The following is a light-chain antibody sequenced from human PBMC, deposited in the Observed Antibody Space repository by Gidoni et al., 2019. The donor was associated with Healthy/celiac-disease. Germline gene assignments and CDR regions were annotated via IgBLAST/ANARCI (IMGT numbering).Light chain of an antibody. V-gene: IGKV3-15*01. CDR1: QSVSSN. J-gene: IGKJ4*01. CDR3: QQYNNWPPLT. CDR2: GAS. Sequence: EIVMTQSPATLSVSPGVRATLSCRASQSVSSNLAWYQQKPGQAPRLLIYGASTRATGIPARFSGSGSGTEFTLTISSLQSEDFAVYYCQQYNNWPPLTFGRGTKVEIK.